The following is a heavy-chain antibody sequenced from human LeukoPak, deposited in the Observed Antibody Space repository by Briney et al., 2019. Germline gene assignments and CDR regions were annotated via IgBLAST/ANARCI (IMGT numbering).Heavy chain of an antibody. CDR3: ATSMIVVVNDAFDI. Sequence: GGSLRLSCAASGFTFSNYWMTWVRQAPGKGLEWVANIKPDGGEKYSVDSVEGRFTISRDNSKNTLYLQMNSLRAEDTAVYYCATSMIVVVNDAFDIWGQGTMVTVSS. CDR2: IKPDGGEK. D-gene: IGHD3-22*01. V-gene: IGHV3-7*03. CDR1: GFTFSNYW. J-gene: IGHJ3*02.